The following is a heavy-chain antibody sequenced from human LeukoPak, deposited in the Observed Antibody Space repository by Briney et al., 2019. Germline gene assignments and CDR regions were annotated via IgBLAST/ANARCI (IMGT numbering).Heavy chain of an antibody. D-gene: IGHD1-14*01. CDR3: ARNPHLGTRIKYDCDY. CDR1: GYTFTGYY. V-gene: IGHV1-2*02. Sequence: ASVRVSCKASGYTFTGYYMHWVRQAPGQGLEWMGWINPNSGGTNYAQTFQGRVTMTRDTSISTAYMELSRLRSDDTAVYYCARNPHLGTRIKYDCDYWGEGTLVSVSS. J-gene: IGHJ4*02. CDR2: INPNSGGT.